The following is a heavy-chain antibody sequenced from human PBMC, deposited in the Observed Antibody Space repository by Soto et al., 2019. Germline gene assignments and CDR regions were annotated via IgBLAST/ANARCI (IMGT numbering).Heavy chain of an antibody. Sequence: EVQLVESGGGLIQPGGSLSVSWAASGFSFSSSWMHWVRQAPGNGLVWVSRTNSDGSTTNYADSVKGRFTISRDNAKNTLYLQMNSLRAEDTAVYYCARGPTGWYGYDYCGQGTLVTVSS. CDR2: TNSDGSTT. D-gene: IGHD6-19*01. J-gene: IGHJ4*02. CDR3: ARGPTGWYGYDY. V-gene: IGHV3-74*01. CDR1: GFSFSSSW.